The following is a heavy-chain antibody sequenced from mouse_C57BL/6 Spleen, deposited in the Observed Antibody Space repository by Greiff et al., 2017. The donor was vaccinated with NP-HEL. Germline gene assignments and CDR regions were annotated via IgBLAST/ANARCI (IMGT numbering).Heavy chain of an antibody. V-gene: IGHV14-2*01. CDR3: TPIYYYRSNFYFDY. CDR2: SDPENGET. J-gene: IGHJ2*01. Sequence: EVQLQQSGAELVKPGASVKLSCTASGFNIKDYYMHWVKQRTEQGLEWIGRSDPENGETKYAPKFQGKANITADTSSNTAYLQLSSLTSEDTSGYYCTPIYYYRSNFYFDYWGQGTTLTVAS. CDR1: GFNIKDYY. D-gene: IGHD1-1*01.